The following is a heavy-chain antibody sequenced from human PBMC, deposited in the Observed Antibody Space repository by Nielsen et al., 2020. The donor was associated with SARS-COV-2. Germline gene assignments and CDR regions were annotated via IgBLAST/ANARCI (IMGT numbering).Heavy chain of an antibody. J-gene: IGHJ5*02. CDR1: AFNFTFYA. CDR2: ISNGGSHS. D-gene: IGHD3-10*01. CDR3: ARELWFGESWGLDP. Sequence: GGSLRLSCAASAFNFTFYAMHWVRQAPGKGLQWVGGISNGGSHSYYAESVKGRFTISRDNSKNTLNLQMNSLRPEDTAVYYCARELWFGESWGLDPWGQGTLVTVSS. V-gene: IGHV3-30*03.